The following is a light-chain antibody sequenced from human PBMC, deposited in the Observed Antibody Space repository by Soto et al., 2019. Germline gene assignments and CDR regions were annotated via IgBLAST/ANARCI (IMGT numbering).Light chain of an antibody. J-gene: IGLJ1*01. CDR2: SNN. V-gene: IGLV1-44*01. CDR3: AAWDDSLNGPYV. Sequence: QSVLTQPPSASGTPGQRGTISWSGSSSNIGSNTVNWYQQLPGTAPKLLIYSNNQRPSGVPDRFSGSKSGTSASLAISGLQSEDEADYYCAAWDDSLNGPYVFGTGTKLTVL. CDR1: SSNIGSNT.